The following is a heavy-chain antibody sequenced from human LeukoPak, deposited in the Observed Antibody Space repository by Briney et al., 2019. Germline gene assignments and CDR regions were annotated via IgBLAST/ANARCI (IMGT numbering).Heavy chain of an antibody. Sequence: PGGRLRLSCVGSGFTFSDYYMTWIRQAPGKGLEWVSYITSTSTYTDYADSVKGRFTISRDNAKNSLYLQMNSLRAEDTAVYYCARPYYSGSMTFPHYWGQATLVTVSS. D-gene: IGHD3-10*01. CDR1: GFTFSDYY. J-gene: IGHJ4*02. V-gene: IGHV3-11*03. CDR3: ARPYYSGSMTFPHY. CDR2: ITSTSTYT.